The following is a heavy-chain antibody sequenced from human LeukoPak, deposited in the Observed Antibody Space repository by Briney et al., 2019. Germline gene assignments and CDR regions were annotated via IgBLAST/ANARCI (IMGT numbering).Heavy chain of an antibody. CDR1: GYTFTSYD. D-gene: IGHD6-19*01. CDR3: ARSPIIAVALRGVFDY. CDR2: MNPNSGNT. Sequence: GASVKVSCKASGYTFTSYDINWVRQTTGQGLEWMGWMNPNSGNTGYAQKFQGRVTMTRNTSISTAYMELSSLRSEDTAVYYCARSPIIAVALRGVFDYWGQGTLVTVSS. V-gene: IGHV1-8*01. J-gene: IGHJ4*02.